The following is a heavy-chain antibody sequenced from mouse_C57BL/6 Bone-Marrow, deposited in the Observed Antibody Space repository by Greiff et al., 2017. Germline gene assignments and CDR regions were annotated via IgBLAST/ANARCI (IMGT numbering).Heavy chain of an antibody. D-gene: IGHD1-1*01. V-gene: IGHV6-6*01. CDR3: APSHYGSRKGAWFAC. J-gene: IGHJ3*01. Sequence: EVKVEESGGGLVQPGGSMKLSCAASGFTFSDAWMDWVRQSPEKGLEWVAEIRNKANNHATYYAKSVKGRFTISRDDSKSSVYLQMNSLRAEDPGMYYCAPSHYGSRKGAWFACWGQGTLVTVSA. CDR2: IRNKANNHAT. CDR1: GFTFSDAW.